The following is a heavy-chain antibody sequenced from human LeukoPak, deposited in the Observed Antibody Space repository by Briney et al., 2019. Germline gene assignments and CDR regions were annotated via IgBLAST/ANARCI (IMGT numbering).Heavy chain of an antibody. D-gene: IGHD3-22*01. Sequence: ASVKVSCKASGGTFSSYAISWVRQAPGQGLEWMGWISAYNGNTNYAQKLQGRVTMTTDTSTSTAYMELRSLRSDDTAVYYCARDYDSSGYYLSGYWGQGTLVTVSS. J-gene: IGHJ4*02. CDR3: ARDYDSSGYYLSGY. V-gene: IGHV1-18*01. CDR1: GGTFSSYA. CDR2: ISAYNGNT.